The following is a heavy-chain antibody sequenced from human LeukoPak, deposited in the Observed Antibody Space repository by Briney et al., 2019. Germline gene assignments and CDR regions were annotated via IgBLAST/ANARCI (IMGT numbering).Heavy chain of an antibody. J-gene: IGHJ4*02. CDR3: VRDLVLVDTPGDDFDY. CDR2: INPNSRII. V-gene: IGHV3-74*03. CDR1: GFTFSTHW. D-gene: IGHD2-8*02. Sequence: GGSLRLSCAASGFTFSTHWMHWVRQAPGKGLVWVARINPNSRIITYADSVKGRFTISRDNAKNTVYLQMNSLLAEDTAVCYCVRDLVLVDTPGDDFDYWGQGTLVTVSS.